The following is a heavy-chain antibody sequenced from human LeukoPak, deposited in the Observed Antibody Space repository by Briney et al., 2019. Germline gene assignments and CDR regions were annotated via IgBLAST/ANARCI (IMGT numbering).Heavy chain of an antibody. CDR3: ARRRGGRGSSSFWFDP. Sequence: GASVKVSCKASGGTFSSYTISWVRQAPGQGLEWMGRIIPILGIANYAQKFQGRVTITADKSTSTAYMELSSLRSEDTAVYYCARRRGGRGSSSFWFDPWGQGTLVTVSS. CDR1: GGTFSSYT. D-gene: IGHD6-6*01. V-gene: IGHV1-69*02. CDR2: IIPILGIA. J-gene: IGHJ5*02.